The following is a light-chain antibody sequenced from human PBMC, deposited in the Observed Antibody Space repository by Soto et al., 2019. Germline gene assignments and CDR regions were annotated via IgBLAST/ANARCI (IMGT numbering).Light chain of an antibody. Sequence: PGERATLSCRASQSVSNYLAWYQQKPGQAPRLLIYDASNRATGIPDRFSGSGSGTDFTLTISRLEPEDFAVYYCQQYGSSPYTFGQGTKVDIK. V-gene: IGKV3-20*01. CDR1: QSVSNY. J-gene: IGKJ2*01. CDR3: QQYGSSPYT. CDR2: DAS.